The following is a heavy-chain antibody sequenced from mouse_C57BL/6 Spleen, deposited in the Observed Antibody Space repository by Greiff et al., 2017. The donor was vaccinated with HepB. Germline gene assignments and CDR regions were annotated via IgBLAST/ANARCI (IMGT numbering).Heavy chain of an antibody. CDR2: INPNNGGT. CDR1: GYTFTDYY. J-gene: IGHJ4*01. D-gene: IGHD1-1*01. V-gene: IGHV1-26*01. CDR3: AAYYGSSYGGAMDY. Sequence: EVQLQQSGPELVKPGASVKISCKASGYTFTDYYMNWVKQSHGKSLEWIGDINPNNGGTSYNQKFKGKATLTVDKSSSTAYMELRSLTSEDSAVYYCAAYYGSSYGGAMDYWGQGTSVTVSS.